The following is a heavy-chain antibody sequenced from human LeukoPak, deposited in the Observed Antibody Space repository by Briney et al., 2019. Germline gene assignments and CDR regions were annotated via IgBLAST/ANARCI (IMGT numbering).Heavy chain of an antibody. Sequence: SETLSLTCAVYGGSFSAYYWSWIRQPPGKGLEWIGEINHSGSTNYNPSLKSRVTMLVDTSKNQFSLELTSVTAADSAVYYCARPTGPWGQGTLVTVSS. CDR1: GGSFSAYY. CDR2: INHSGST. D-gene: IGHD4-17*01. J-gene: IGHJ5*02. V-gene: IGHV4-34*01. CDR3: ARPTGP.